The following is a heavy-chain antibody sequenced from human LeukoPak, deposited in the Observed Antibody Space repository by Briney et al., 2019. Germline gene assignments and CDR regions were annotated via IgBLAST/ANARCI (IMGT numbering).Heavy chain of an antibody. CDR1: GYNLTELS. CDR3: AAGGFYDLMPY. V-gene: IGHV1-24*01. CDR2: FDPGDGVI. J-gene: IGHJ4*02. Sequence: VASVKVSCKVSGYNLTELSMHWVRQAPGKGLEWMGGFDPGDGVIVYAQRFQGRVTMTEDTSTDTAYMELSSLKSEDTAVYYCAAGGFYDLMPYWGQGTLVTVSS. D-gene: IGHD3-3*01.